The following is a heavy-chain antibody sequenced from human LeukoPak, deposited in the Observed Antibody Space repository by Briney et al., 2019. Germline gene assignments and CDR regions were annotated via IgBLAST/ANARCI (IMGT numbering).Heavy chain of an antibody. CDR2: MWYDGSRE. V-gene: IGHV3-33*01. CDR1: GFILSTHG. CDR3: ARDLSFGSLDF. D-gene: IGHD1-26*01. J-gene: IGHJ4*02. Sequence: GGSLRLSCAASGFILSTHGMHWVRQAPGKGLEWVAGMWYDGSREDYADSVKGRFTISRDMSKNTLNLQMNSLRVEDTAMFYCARDLSFGSLDFRGQGTLVTVAS.